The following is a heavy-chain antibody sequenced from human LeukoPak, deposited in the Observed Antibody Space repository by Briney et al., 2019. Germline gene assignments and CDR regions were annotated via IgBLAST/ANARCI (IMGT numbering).Heavy chain of an antibody. Sequence: GESLKISCKGSGYTFSSNWIGWVRQMPGKGLEWMGIIYPGDSDTRYSPSFQGQVTISAYKSSSTAYLQWNSLKASDTAMYYCARHRVGIYSRNHAFDIWGQGTMVTVSS. CDR1: GYTFSSNW. D-gene: IGHD1-26*01. J-gene: IGHJ3*02. CDR3: ARHRVGIYSRNHAFDI. CDR2: IYPGDSDT. V-gene: IGHV5-51*01.